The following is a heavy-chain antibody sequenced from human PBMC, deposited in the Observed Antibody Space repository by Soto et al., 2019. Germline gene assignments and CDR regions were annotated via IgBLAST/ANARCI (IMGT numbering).Heavy chain of an antibody. CDR1: GGTFSSYA. V-gene: IGHV1-2*04. CDR2: INPNCGGT. CDR3: ARGIAARSPIFDP. D-gene: IGHD6-6*01. J-gene: IGHJ5*02. Sequence: ASVKVSCKASGGTFSSYAISWVRQAPGQGLDWMGWINPNCGGTNYAQKFQGWVTMTRDKSISTAYMELSRLRSDDTAVYYCARGIAARSPIFDPWGQGTLVTVSS.